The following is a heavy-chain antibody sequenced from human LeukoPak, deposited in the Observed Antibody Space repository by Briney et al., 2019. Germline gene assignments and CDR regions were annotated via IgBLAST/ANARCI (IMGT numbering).Heavy chain of an antibody. CDR1: GFTFSSYW. CDR3: ARSGGRDIVVVPAAMSYYYGMDV. CDR2: INSDGSST. V-gene: IGHV3-74*01. D-gene: IGHD2-2*01. Sequence: GRSLRLSCAASGFTFSSYWMHWVRQAPGKGLVWVSRINSDGSSTSYADSVKGRFTISRDNAKNTLYLQMNSLRAEDTAVYYCARSGGRDIVVVPAAMSYYYGMDVWGQGTTVTVSS. J-gene: IGHJ6*02.